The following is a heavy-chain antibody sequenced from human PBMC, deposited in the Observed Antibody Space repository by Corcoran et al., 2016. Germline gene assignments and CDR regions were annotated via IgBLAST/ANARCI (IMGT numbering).Heavy chain of an antibody. CDR3: ARGYSSGWYSFDYFDY. Sequence: QVQLQESGPGLVKPSETLSLTYTVSGGSISSYYWSWIRQPPGKGLEWIGYIYYSGSNNYNPSLKSRVTISVDTSKNQFSMKLSSVTAADTAVYYCARGYSSGWYSFDYFDYWVQGTLVTVSS. J-gene: IGHJ4*02. V-gene: IGHV4-59*01. CDR2: IYYSGSN. D-gene: IGHD6-19*01. CDR1: GGSISSYY.